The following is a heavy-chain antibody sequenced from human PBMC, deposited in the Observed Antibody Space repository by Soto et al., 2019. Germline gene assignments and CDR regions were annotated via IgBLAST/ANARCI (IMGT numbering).Heavy chain of an antibody. Sequence: PGGSLRLSCAASGFTFSNYAMTWVRQAPGMGLEWVSAISDSGGTTNYADSVKGRFTISRDNSKSTLYLQMNSLRDEDTAKYYCEKPVQVGPHYYYGMDVWGPGTTVTVLL. CDR1: GFTFSNYA. J-gene: IGHJ6*02. CDR3: EKPVQVGPHYYYGMDV. CDR2: ISDSGGTT. D-gene: IGHD3-10*01. V-gene: IGHV3-23*01.